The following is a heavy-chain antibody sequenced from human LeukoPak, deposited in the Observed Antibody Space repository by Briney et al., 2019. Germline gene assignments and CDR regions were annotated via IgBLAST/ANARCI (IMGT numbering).Heavy chain of an antibody. Sequence: SETLSLTCAVYGGSFSGYYWSWIRQPPGKGLEWIGEINHSGSTNYNPSLKSRVTISVGTSKNQFSLKLGSVAAADTAVYYCARAYGSGSDRDGDFDYWGQGTLVTVSS. CDR3: ARAYGSGSDRDGDFDY. V-gene: IGHV4-34*01. CDR1: GGSFSGYY. J-gene: IGHJ4*02. CDR2: INHSGST. D-gene: IGHD3-10*01.